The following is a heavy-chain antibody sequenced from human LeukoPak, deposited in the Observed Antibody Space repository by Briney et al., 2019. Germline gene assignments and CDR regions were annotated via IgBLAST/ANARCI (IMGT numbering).Heavy chain of an antibody. CDR1: GFTFSSYG. CDR3: AKGSREWELLDAFDF. CDR2: ISGSGVRT. Sequence: GGSLRLSCAASGFTFSSYGMTWVRQAPGKGLEWVSGISGSGVRTDYADSVKGRFTISRDNAKNTLYLQMNSLGVEDTAVYYCAKGSREWELLDAFDFWGQGIMVTVSS. V-gene: IGHV3-23*01. D-gene: IGHD1-26*01. J-gene: IGHJ3*01.